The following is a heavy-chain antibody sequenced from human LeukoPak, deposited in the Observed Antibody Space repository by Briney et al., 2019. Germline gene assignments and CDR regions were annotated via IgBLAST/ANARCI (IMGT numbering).Heavy chain of an antibody. V-gene: IGHV1-24*01. CDR3: ARGDGGNWAY. CDR1: GYTLTELS. Sequence: ASVKVSCKVSGYTLTELSMHWVRQAPGKGLEWMGGFDPEDGETIYAQKFQGRVTMTRDTSTSTVYMELSSLRSEDTAVYYCARGDGGNWAYWGQGTLVTVSS. CDR2: FDPEDGET. D-gene: IGHD4-23*01. J-gene: IGHJ4*02.